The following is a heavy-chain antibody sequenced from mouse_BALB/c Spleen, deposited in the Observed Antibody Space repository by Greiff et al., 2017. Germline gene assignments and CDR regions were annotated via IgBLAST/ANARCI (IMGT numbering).Heavy chain of an antibody. D-gene: IGHD2-4*01. J-gene: IGHJ3*01. V-gene: IGHV5-12-1*01. Sequence: EVQGVESGGGLVKPGGSLKLSCAASGFAFSSYDMSWVRQTPEKRLEWVAYISSGGGSTYYPDTVKGRFTISRDNAKNTLYLQMSSLKSEDTAMYYCARHPYDYDWFAYWGQGTLVTVSA. CDR1: GFAFSSYD. CDR2: ISSGGGST. CDR3: ARHPYDYDWFAY.